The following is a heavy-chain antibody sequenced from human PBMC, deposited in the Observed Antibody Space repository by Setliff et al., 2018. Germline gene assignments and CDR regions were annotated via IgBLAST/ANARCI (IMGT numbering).Heavy chain of an antibody. D-gene: IGHD3-22*01. V-gene: IGHV4-61*09. CDR2: IYTSGST. CDR1: GGSISSGSYY. CDR3: ARDSRNYYDSSGYPIDAFDI. J-gene: IGHJ3*02. Sequence: NPSETLSLTCTVSGGSISSGSYYWSWIRQPAGKGLEWIGHIYTSGSTNYNPSLKSRVTISVDTSKNQFSLKLSSVTAADTAVYYCARDSRNYYDSSGYPIDAFDIWGQGTMVTVSS.